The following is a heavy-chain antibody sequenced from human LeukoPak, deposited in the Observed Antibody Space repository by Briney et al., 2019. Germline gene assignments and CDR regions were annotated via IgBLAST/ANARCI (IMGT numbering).Heavy chain of an antibody. CDR2: IRYDGSNK. J-gene: IGHJ4*02. D-gene: IGHD5-18*01. V-gene: IGHV3-30*02. CDR3: AHRDTTMVRVDY. Sequence: TGGSLRLSCAASGFTFSSYGMHWVRQAPGKGLEWVAFIRYDGSNKYYADSVKGRFTISRDDSKTTLYLQMNSLTTEDTAVYFCAHRDTTMVRVDYWGQGTLVTVSS. CDR1: GFTFSSYG.